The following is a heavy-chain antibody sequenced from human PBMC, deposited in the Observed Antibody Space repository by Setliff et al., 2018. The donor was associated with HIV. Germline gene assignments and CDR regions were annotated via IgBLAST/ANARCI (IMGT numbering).Heavy chain of an antibody. CDR3: ARVPVSSYYYYMDV. Sequence: ASVKVSCKASGFPFINYHITWVRQAPGQGLEWVGSISASSVNTNYTQGRVTMTTDISTTTAYMKLRSLRSGDTAVYYCARVPVSSYYYYMDVWGAGTTVTVSS. CDR2: ISASSVNT. J-gene: IGHJ6*03. V-gene: IGHV1-18*01. D-gene: IGHD6-13*01. CDR1: GFPFINYH.